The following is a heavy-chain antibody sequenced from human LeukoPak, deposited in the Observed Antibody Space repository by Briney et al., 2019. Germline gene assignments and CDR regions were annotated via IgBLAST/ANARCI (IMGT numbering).Heavy chain of an antibody. V-gene: IGHV3-74*01. Sequence: GGSLRLSCAASGFTFSSYWMHWVRQAPGKGLVWVSRINSAGSSTTYADSVKGRFTISRDNAKNTLYLQMNSLRAEDTAVYYCARLNSSGLRVFDYWGQGTLVSVS. J-gene: IGHJ4*02. CDR3: ARLNSSGLRVFDY. CDR1: GFTFSSYW. CDR2: INSAGSST. D-gene: IGHD2-21*01.